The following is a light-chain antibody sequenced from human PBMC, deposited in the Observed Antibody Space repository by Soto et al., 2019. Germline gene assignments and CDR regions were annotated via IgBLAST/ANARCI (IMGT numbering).Light chain of an antibody. J-gene: IGKJ5*01. V-gene: IGKV1-5*01. CDR1: QSISSW. Sequence: DIQMTQSPSTLSASVGDRVTITCLASQSISSWLAWYQHRPGKAPSLLIYDASTLRSGVPSRFSGSGSGTEFTLTISSLQADDFATYYCQQSDTYPLTFGQGTRLEIK. CDR3: QQSDTYPLT. CDR2: DAS.